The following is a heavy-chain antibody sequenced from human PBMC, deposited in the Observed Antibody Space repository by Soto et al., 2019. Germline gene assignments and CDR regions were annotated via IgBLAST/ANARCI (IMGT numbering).Heavy chain of an antibody. J-gene: IGHJ6*02. D-gene: IGHD2-15*01. CDR2: IYYSGST. Sequence: PSETLSLTCTVSGGSISSYYWIWIRQPPGKGLEWIGYIYYSGSTNYNPSLKSRVTVSVDTSKNQFSLKLSSVTAADTAVYYCARVLGVVTPLGYYYYGMDVWGQGTTVTVSS. CDR3: ARVLGVVTPLGYYYYGMDV. V-gene: IGHV4-59*01. CDR1: GGSISSYY.